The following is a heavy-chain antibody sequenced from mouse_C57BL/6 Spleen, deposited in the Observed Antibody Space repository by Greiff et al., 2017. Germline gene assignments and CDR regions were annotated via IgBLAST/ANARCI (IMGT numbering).Heavy chain of an antibody. V-gene: IGHV6-3*01. CDR2: IRLKSDNYAT. J-gene: IGHJ3*01. CDR1: GFTFSNYW. D-gene: IGHD2-1*01. CDR3: TGYGNYWFAY. Sequence: DVKLVESGGGLVQPGGSMKLSCVASGFTFSNYWMNWVRQSPEKGLEWVAQIRLKSDNYATNYAESVKGRFTISRDDSKSSVYLQMNNLRAEDTGIYYCTGYGNYWFAYWGQGTLVTVSA.